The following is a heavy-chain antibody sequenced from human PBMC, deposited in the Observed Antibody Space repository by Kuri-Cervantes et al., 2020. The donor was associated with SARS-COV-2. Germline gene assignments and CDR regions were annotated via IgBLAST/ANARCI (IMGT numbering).Heavy chain of an antibody. CDR2: IGGIGTT. Sequence: GGSLRLSCAASGFTFSNAWMSWVRQAAGKGLERVAAIGGIGTTYYADSVKGRFTISRDNSKNSVYLQMESLRVEDTAVYYCARDPYSSNWGTAESDSWGQGTLVTVSS. CDR3: ARDPYSSNWGTAESDS. J-gene: IGHJ4*02. CDR1: GFTFSNAW. V-gene: IGHV3-69-1*01. D-gene: IGHD3-16*01.